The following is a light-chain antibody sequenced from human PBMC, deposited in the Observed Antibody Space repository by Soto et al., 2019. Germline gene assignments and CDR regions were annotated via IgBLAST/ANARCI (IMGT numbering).Light chain of an antibody. CDR3: SSYAGSSNV. CDR1: SSDVGGYNY. Sequence: QSVLTQPPSASGSPGQSVAISCTGTSSDVGGYNYVSWYQQHPGKAPKLMIYEVNKRPSGVPDRFSGSKSGNTASLTVSGLQAEDEADDYCSSYAGSSNVFGTGTKGTVL. J-gene: IGLJ1*01. V-gene: IGLV2-8*01. CDR2: EVN.